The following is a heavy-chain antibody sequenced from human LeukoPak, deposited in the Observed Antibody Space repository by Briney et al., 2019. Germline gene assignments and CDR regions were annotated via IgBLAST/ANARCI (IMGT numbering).Heavy chain of an antibody. CDR3: AKTVRTRWGFDS. V-gene: IGHV3-23*01. CDR1: GFTFSSYA. D-gene: IGHD4-23*01. Sequence: GGSLRLSCAASGFTFSSYAMSWVRQAPGKGLEWVSIISGSGGSTSYADSVKGRFTISRDNSNNTLYLQMSSLRAEDTALYYCAKTVRTRWGFDSWGQGTLVTVSS. CDR2: ISGSGGST. J-gene: IGHJ4*02.